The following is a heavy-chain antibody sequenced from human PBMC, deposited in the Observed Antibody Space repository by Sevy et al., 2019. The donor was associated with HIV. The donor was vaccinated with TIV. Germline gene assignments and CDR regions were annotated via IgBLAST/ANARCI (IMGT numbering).Heavy chain of an antibody. CDR2: IYYRGST. CDR3: ARGGTWFGELTYGYYFDY. D-gene: IGHD3-10*01. Sequence: SETLSLTCTVSGGSISSGGYYWSWIRQHPGKGLEWIGYIYYRGSTYYNPSLKSRVTISVDTSKNQFSLKLSSVTAAETAVYYCARGGTWFGELTYGYYFDYWGQGTLVTVSS. J-gene: IGHJ4*02. CDR1: GGSISSGGYY. V-gene: IGHV4-31*03.